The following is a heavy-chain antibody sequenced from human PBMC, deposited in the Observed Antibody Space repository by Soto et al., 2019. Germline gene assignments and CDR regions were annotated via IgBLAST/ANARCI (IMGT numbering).Heavy chain of an antibody. CDR3: ARVARRSPSSFLGYCSGGSCPNFDY. Sequence: PSETLSLTCAVYGGSFSGYDWSWIRQPPGKGLEWIGEINHSGSTNYNPSLKSRVTISVDTSKNQFSLKLSSVTAADTAVYYCARVARRSPSSFLGYCSGGSCPNFDYWGQGTLVTVSS. V-gene: IGHV4-34*01. CDR2: INHSGST. CDR1: GGSFSGYD. J-gene: IGHJ4*02. D-gene: IGHD2-15*01.